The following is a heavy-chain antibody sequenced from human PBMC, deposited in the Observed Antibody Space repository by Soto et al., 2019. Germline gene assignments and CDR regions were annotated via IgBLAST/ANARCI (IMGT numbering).Heavy chain of an antibody. CDR3: AGQSYESRGYFSAY. V-gene: IGHV4-39*01. D-gene: IGHD3-22*01. Sequence: QLLLQESGPGLVKPSETLSLTCTVSGGSSSSTTYYWGWIRQSPGKGLEWIGNIYSGGNTYYNPSLKSRVTISVDTSKRHLSLQLISVTAADSAVYYCAGQSYESRGYFSAYWRQGTLVTVSS. J-gene: IGHJ4*02. CDR2: IYSGGNT. CDR1: GGSSSSTTYY.